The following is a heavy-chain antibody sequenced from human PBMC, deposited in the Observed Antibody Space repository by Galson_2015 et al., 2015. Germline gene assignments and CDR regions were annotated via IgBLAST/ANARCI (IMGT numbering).Heavy chain of an antibody. CDR1: GFTFSSYW. CDR2: INSDGSST. Sequence: SLRLSCAASGFTFSSYWMHWVRQAPGKGLVWVSRINSDGSSTSYADSVKGRFTISRDNAKNTLYLQMNSLRAEDTAVYYCARVGYYYYGMDVWGQGTTVTVSS. V-gene: IGHV3-74*01. J-gene: IGHJ6*02. CDR3: ARVGYYYYGMDV.